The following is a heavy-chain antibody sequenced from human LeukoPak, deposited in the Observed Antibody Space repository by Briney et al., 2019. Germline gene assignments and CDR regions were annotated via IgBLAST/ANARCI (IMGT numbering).Heavy chain of an antibody. CDR1: GFTFTSYW. CDR3: ASETGYSSGWYEAPVDY. D-gene: IGHD6-19*01. V-gene: IGHV3-21*01. CDR2: ISSSSSYI. Sequence: GGSLRLSCTASGFTFTSYWMQWVRQAPGKGLEWVSSISSSSSYIYYADSVKGRFTISRDNAKNSLYLQMNSLRAEDTAVYYCASETGYSSGWYEAPVDYWGQGTLVTVSS. J-gene: IGHJ4*02.